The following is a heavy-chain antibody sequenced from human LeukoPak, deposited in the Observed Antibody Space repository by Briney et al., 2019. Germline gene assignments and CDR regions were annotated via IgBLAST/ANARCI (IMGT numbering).Heavy chain of an antibody. V-gene: IGHV3-21*01. D-gene: IGHD5-12*01. CDR3: ARDYGGYDGLDY. J-gene: IGHJ4*02. Sequence: VSSIRSSSSYIYYADSVKGRFTISRDNAKNSLYLQMNSLRAEDTAVYYCARDYGGYDGLDYWGQGTLVTVSS. CDR2: IRSSSSYI.